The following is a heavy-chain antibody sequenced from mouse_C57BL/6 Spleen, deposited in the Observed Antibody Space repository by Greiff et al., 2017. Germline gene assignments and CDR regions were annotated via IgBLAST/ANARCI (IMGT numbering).Heavy chain of an antibody. CDR1: GYTFTDYY. Sequence: VQLQQPGPELVKPGASVKISCKASGYTFTDYYMHWVKQSHGTSLEWIGDINPTNGGTSYNQKFKGKATLTVDKSSSPAYMEHRNLTSEDSAVYYCAKVITTIFDDWGQGTTLTVSS. D-gene: IGHD2-4*01. J-gene: IGHJ2*01. CDR2: INPTNGGT. V-gene: IGHV1-26*01. CDR3: AKVITTIFDD.